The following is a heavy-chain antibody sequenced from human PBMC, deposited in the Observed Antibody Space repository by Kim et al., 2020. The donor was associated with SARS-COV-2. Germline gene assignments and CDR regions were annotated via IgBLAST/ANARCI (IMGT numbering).Heavy chain of an antibody. CDR2: IGTAGDT. J-gene: IGHJ6*02. CDR3: ARDKYGSGRMDV. Sequence: GGSLRLSCAASGFTFSSYDMHWVRQATGKGLEWVSAIGTAGDTYYPGSVKGRFTISRENAKNSLYLQMNSLRAGDTAVYYCARDKYGSGRMDVWGQGTTVTVSS. CDR1: GFTFSSYD. V-gene: IGHV3-13*01. D-gene: IGHD3-10*01.